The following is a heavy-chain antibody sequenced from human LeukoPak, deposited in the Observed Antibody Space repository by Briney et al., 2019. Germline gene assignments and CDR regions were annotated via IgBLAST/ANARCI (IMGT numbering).Heavy chain of an antibody. Sequence: PSETLSLTCTVSGGSISNFYWSWIRQPPGKGLEWIGYIYHSGSTSYNLSLKSRVTVSVDTSKNQFSLKLTSVTAADTAVYYCARGYYGAVTFDCWGQGALVTVSS. D-gene: IGHD3-3*01. CDR3: ARGYYGAVTFDC. J-gene: IGHJ4*02. V-gene: IGHV4-59*01. CDR1: GGSISNFY. CDR2: IYHSGST.